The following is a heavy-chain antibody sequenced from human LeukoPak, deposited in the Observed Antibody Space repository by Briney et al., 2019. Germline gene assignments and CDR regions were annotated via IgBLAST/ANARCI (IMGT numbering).Heavy chain of an antibody. D-gene: IGHD3-10*01. CDR2: IYYSGST. Sequence: PSETLPLTCTISGDSISSSGYYWVWIRQPPGKGLEWIGNIYYSGSTDYSPSLQSRVTISLDTSRNQFSLNLRSVTAADTAVYYCARHRAYGSGSYSPYCFDYWGQGTRVTVSS. V-gene: IGHV4-39*01. J-gene: IGHJ4*02. CDR3: ARHRAYGSGSYSPYCFDY. CDR1: GDSISSSGYY.